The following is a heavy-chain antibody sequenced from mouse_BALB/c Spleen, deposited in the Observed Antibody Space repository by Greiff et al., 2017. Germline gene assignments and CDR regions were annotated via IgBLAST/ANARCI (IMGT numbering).Heavy chain of an antibody. CDR2: ISSGGSYT. D-gene: IGHD2-12*01. Sequence: EVQLVESGGGLVKPGGSLKLSCAASGFTFSSYAMSWVRQSPEKRLEWVAEISSGGSYTYYPDTVTGRFTISRDNAKNTLYLEMSSLRSEDTAMYYCAITSRGYFDVWGAGTTVTVSS. CDR3: AITSRGYFDV. V-gene: IGHV5-9-4*01. J-gene: IGHJ1*01. CDR1: GFTFSSYA.